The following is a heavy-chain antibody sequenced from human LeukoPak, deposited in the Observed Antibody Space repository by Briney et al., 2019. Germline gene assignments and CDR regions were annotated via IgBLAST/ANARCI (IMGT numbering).Heavy chain of an antibody. J-gene: IGHJ4*02. D-gene: IGHD5-12*01. CDR1: GFTFSSYE. Sequence: GGSLRLSCAASGFTFSSYEMNWVRQAPGKGLEWVSHSSSSGSTICYAGSVKGRFTIARDNAKNSVYLQMNSLRAEDTAVYYCARGSLHSAYGFDYWGQGTLVTVSS. CDR3: ARGSLHSAYGFDY. V-gene: IGHV3-48*03. CDR2: SSSSGSTI.